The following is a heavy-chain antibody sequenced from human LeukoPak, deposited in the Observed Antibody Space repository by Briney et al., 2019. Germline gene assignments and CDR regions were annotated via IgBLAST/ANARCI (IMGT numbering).Heavy chain of an antibody. J-gene: IGHJ4*02. V-gene: IGHV3-23*01. CDR2: TSGSGSST. CDR3: AKRGVVIRVILVGFHKEAYYFDS. Sequence: GGSLRLSCAVSGFTLSNYGMSWVRQAPGKGLEWVAGTSGSGSSTNYADSVKGRFTISRDNRKNTLYLQMNSLRVEDTAVYFCAKRGVVIRVILVGFHKEAYYFDSWGQGALVAVSS. CDR1: GFTLSNYG. D-gene: IGHD3-22*01.